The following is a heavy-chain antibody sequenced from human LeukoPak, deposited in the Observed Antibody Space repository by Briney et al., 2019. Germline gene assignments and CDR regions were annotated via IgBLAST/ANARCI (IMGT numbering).Heavy chain of an antibody. CDR2: ISGSGGST. V-gene: IGHV3-23*01. J-gene: IGHJ4*02. D-gene: IGHD2-15*01. CDR3: ASIVVVVAAPFDY. Sequence: GGSLRLSCAASGFTFSSYAMSWVRQAPGKGLEWVSAISGSGGSTYYADSAKGRFTISRDNSKNTLYLQMNSLRAEDTAVYYCASIVVVVAAPFDYWGQGTLVTVSS. CDR1: GFTFSSYA.